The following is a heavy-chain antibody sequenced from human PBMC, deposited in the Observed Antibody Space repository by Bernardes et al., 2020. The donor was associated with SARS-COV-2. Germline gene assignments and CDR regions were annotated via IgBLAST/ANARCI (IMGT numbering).Heavy chain of an antibody. D-gene: IGHD4-17*01. CDR1: GFTFHTSA. V-gene: IGHV3-30-3*01. J-gene: IGHJ6*02. Sequence: GASLLLSCAASGFTFHTSAMHWVRQAPGPGLEWVAFISFDGSNKYYADSVKGRFTISRDNSRNTLYLLMNSLRPEDTAVYYCARDWDYGESGYYYGVDVWGQGTTVTVSS. CDR3: ARDWDYGESGYYYGVDV. CDR2: ISFDGSNK.